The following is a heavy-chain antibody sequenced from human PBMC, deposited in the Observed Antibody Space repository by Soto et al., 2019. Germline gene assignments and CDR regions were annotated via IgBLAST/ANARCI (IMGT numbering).Heavy chain of an antibody. CDR2: IYSGGST. Sequence: EVQLVESGGGLIQPGGSLRVSCAASGFTVSRSYMSWVRQAPGKGLEWVSVIYSGGSTNYADSVKGRFTIPRDNSKNRLDLLMSSLRVEEAAVVYCAKDASYYDSGGQAYWGEGTLVTVSS. D-gene: IGHD3-22*01. CDR1: GFTVSRSY. CDR3: AKDASYYDSGGQAY. J-gene: IGHJ4*02. V-gene: IGHV3-53*01.